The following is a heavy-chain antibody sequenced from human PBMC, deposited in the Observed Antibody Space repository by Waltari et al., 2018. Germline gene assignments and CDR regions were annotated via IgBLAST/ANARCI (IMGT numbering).Heavy chain of an antibody. CDR2: ISYDGNYK. CDR3: ARVAVPYCGVDCYYTY. CDR1: GFAFRSYG. J-gene: IGHJ4*02. Sequence: QVQLVESGGGVVQPGRPLRLSCAASGFAFRSYGMDWVRQAPGKGLEWVAVISYDGNYKYYADSVKGRFTVSRDNSKNTLYLQINSLMPEDTAIYYCARVAVPYCGVDCYYTYWGQGTLVTVSS. V-gene: IGHV3-30-3*01. D-gene: IGHD2-21*01.